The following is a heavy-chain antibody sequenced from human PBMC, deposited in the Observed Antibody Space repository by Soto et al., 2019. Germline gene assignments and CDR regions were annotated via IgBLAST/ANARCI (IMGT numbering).Heavy chain of an antibody. J-gene: IGHJ6*02. CDR2: IYYSGST. Sequence: TSETLSLTCTVSGGSISSYYWSWIRQPPGKGLEWIGYIYYSGSTNYNPSLKSRVTISVDTTKNQFSLKLSSVNAADTAVYCCARDQFRAGQRYYYGMDVWGQGTTVTVSS. CDR3: ARDQFRAGQRYYYGMDV. CDR1: GGSISSYY. V-gene: IGHV4-59*01. D-gene: IGHD6-13*01.